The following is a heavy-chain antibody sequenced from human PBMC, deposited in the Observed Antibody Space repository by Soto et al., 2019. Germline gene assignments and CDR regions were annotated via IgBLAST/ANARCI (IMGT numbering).Heavy chain of an antibody. V-gene: IGHV3-7*03. D-gene: IGHD3-22*01. CDR1: GFTLSNYW. J-gene: IGHJ3*02. Sequence: GGSLRLSCTDSGFTLSNYWVSWVRQAPGKGLEWVANIDEDGSRRYYLDSVKGRFTISRDNSKNTLYLQMNSLRAEDTAVYYCAKGTYYYDSSGYGDAFDIWGQGTMVTVSS. CDR2: IDEDGSRR. CDR3: AKGTYYYDSSGYGDAFDI.